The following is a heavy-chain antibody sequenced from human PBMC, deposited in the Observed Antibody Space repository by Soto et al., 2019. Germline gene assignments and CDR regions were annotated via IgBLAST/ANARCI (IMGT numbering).Heavy chain of an antibody. CDR2: ISRTSGDT. CDR3: ARGQADVAYFES. J-gene: IGHJ4*02. Sequence: EVQLVESGGGLVQPGGSLRLSCAASGFAFTSHTMYWVRQAPGKGLEWVSYISRTSGDTLYADSVKGRFTMSRDTAKNALSLQMNRRRDEDTAVYYCARGQADVAYFESWGQGTLATVSS. CDR1: GFAFTSHT. V-gene: IGHV3-48*02.